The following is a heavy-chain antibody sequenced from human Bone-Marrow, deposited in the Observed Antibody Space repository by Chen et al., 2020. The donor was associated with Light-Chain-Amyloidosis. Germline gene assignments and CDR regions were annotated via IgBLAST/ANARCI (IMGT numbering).Heavy chain of an antibody. CDR3: ARADASYYYYGMDV. J-gene: IGHJ6*02. CDR2: IFYSGST. V-gene: IGHV4-31*03. Sequence: QVQLQESGPGLVRPSQTLSLTCTVSGVSISSAGYYWSWIRQHPGKGLEWIGHIFYSGSTYANPSLKSRVAISVDTSKNQFSLKVSSVTAADTAVYYRARADASYYYYGMDVWGQGTTVTVSS. CDR1: GVSISSAGYY.